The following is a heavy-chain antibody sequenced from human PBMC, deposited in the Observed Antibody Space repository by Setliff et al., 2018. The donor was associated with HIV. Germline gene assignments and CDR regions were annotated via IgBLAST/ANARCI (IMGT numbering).Heavy chain of an antibody. V-gene: IGHV3-11*01. CDR1: GLTFNDYY. J-gene: IGHJ4*02. CDR2: ISPSDSEI. D-gene: IGHD6-13*01. Sequence: GGSLRLSCTASGLTFNDYYMAWIRQAPGKGLEWVSYISPSDSEIDYAHSVRGRFTISRDNAKNSLYLQMNSLRAEDTAIYYCASARAYNSRTLFDYWGQGTLVTV. CDR3: ASARAYNSRTLFDY.